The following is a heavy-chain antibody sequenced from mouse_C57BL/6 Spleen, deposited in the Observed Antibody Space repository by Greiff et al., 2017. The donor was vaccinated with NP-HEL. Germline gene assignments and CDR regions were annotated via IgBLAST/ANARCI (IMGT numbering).Heavy chain of an antibody. Sequence: QVQLQQPGAELVMPGASVKLSCKASGYTFTSYWMHWVKQRPGQGLEWIGEIDPSDSYTNYNQKFKGKSTLTVDKSSSTAYMQLSSLTSEDSAAYYCARGGYGNWAMDYWGQGTSVTVSS. D-gene: IGHD2-1*01. J-gene: IGHJ4*01. CDR1: GYTFTSYW. V-gene: IGHV1-69*01. CDR2: IDPSDSYT. CDR3: ARGGYGNWAMDY.